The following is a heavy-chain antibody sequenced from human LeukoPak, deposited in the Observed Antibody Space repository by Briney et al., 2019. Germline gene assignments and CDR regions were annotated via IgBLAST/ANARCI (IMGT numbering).Heavy chain of an antibody. CDR3: AKGPSSGWYRY. D-gene: IGHD6-19*01. CDR2: ISGSGGST. J-gene: IGHJ4*02. Sequence: GGSLRLSCAASGFTFSSYAMSWVRQAPGKGLEWVSAISGSGGSTYYADSVKSRFTISRGNSKNTLYLQMNSLRAEDTAVYYCAKGPSSGWYRYWGQGTLVTVSS. CDR1: GFTFSSYA. V-gene: IGHV3-23*01.